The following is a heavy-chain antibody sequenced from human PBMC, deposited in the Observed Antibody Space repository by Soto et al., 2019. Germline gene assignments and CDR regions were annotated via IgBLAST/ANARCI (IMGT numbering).Heavy chain of an antibody. CDR3: VRDARDSCRGGNCFYCDY. CDR1: GYAFTSYG. J-gene: IGHJ4*02. D-gene: IGHD2-15*01. CDR2: ISTYNSDT. Sequence: QVHLVQSGAEVKKPGASVKVSCKASGYAFTSYGMSWVRQAPGQGLEWMGWISTYNSDTNSAPRLQGRITMTQDSSTSTAYMELRSLTSDDTAVYYCVRDARDSCRGGNCFYCDYWGQGTLVSVSS. V-gene: IGHV1-18*04.